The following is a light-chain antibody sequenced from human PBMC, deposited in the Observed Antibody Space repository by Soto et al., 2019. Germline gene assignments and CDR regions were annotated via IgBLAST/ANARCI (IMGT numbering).Light chain of an antibody. CDR1: QSVSTN. J-gene: IGKJ1*01. Sequence: IVMTQSPTTLSLSPGERATLSCMASQSVSTNLAWYQQKPGQVPSLLIYGASTRASGIPARFSGSGSGTEFTLTISSLEPEDFAVYYCQQRSNWPWTFGQGTKVDI. CDR3: QQRSNWPWT. V-gene: IGKV3-15*01. CDR2: GAS.